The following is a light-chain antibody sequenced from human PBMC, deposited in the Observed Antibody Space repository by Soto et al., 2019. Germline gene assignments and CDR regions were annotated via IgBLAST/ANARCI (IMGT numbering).Light chain of an antibody. CDR3: QQLRT. CDR1: QSVSSSY. CDR2: GAS. J-gene: IGKJ3*01. V-gene: IGKV3-20*01. Sequence: EIVLTQSPGTLSLSPGERATLSCRASQSVSSSYLAWYQQKPGQAPRLLIYGASSRATGIPDRFSGSGSGTDFTLTISRLEPEDFAVYYCQQLRTFGHGTKVDIK.